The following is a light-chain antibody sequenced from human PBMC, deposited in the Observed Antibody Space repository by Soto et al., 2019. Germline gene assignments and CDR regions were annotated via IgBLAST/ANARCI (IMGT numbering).Light chain of an antibody. J-gene: IGLJ1*01. Sequence: QSVLTQPASVSGSPGQSITISCTGTSSDVGGYNYVSWYQQHPGNAPKVMIYEVKNRPSGVSNRFSGSKSGNTASLTSSGLRVEDEADYYGSSYRSIGTVVFGTGTKVTVL. V-gene: IGLV2-14*01. CDR3: SSYRSIGTVV. CDR2: EVK. CDR1: SSDVGGYNY.